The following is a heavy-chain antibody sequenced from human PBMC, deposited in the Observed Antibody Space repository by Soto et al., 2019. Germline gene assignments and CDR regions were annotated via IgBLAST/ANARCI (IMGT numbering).Heavy chain of an antibody. CDR3: TLSYDSSGYYYARTDY. D-gene: IGHD3-22*01. CDR1: GYTFTSYG. V-gene: IGHV1-18*01. Sequence: ASVKVYCKASGYTFTSYGISWVRQAPGQGLEWMRWISAYNGNTNYAQKLQGRVTMTTDTSTSTAYMELRSLRSEDTAVYYCTLSYDSSGYYYARTDYWGQGTLVTVSS. CDR2: ISAYNGNT. J-gene: IGHJ4*02.